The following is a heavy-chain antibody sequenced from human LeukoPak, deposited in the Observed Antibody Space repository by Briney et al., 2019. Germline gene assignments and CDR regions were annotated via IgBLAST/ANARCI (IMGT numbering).Heavy chain of an antibody. V-gene: IGHV3-48*04. D-gene: IGHD1-26*01. CDR1: GFIFSSFS. J-gene: IGHJ4*02. CDR2: ISGSSSTI. Sequence: PGGSLRLSCAASGFIFSSFSMNWVRQAPGKGLEWVSYISGSSSTIYYADSVKGRFTISRDNAKNSLYLQMNSLRAEDTAVYYCARDWHSGSYYGGYFDYWGQGTLVTVSS. CDR3: ARDWHSGSYYGGYFDY.